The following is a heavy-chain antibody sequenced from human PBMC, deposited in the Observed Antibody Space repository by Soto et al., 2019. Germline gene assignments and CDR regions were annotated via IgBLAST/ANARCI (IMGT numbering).Heavy chain of an antibody. CDR2: ISESGGAT. CDR1: GFTFTYYE. D-gene: IGHD3-3*01. V-gene: IGHV3-48*03. J-gene: IGHJ4*01. CDR3: AKGRAITVYGVDILFDY. Sequence: GGSLRLSCTASGFTFTYYEMTWVRQAPGKGLEWVSYISESGGATYYADSVKGRFTISRDNSKNVLYLQMNSLSADDAAVYFCAKGRAITVYGVDILFDYWGLGTLVTVS.